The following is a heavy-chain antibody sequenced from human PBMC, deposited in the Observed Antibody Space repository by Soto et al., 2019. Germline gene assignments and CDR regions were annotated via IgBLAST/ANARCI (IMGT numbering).Heavy chain of an antibody. CDR1: GGSVSSGSYY. Sequence: QVQLQESGPGLVKPSENLCLTCTVSGGSVSSGSYYWSWIRQPPGKGLAWVGYIYSSGSTNYNPSPTSRVTISVDTSKNQCSLKLSSVTAADTAVDYCARSRSTASRVFDYWGQGTLVTVS. CDR3: ARSRSTASRVFDY. D-gene: IGHD6-6*01. V-gene: IGHV4-61*01. CDR2: IYSSGST. J-gene: IGHJ4*02.